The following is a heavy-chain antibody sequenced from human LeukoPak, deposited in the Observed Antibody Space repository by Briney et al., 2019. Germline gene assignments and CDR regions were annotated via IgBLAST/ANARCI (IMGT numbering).Heavy chain of an antibody. J-gene: IGHJ4*02. CDR3: ASNHPYYYDSSGPQFDY. D-gene: IGHD3-22*01. CDR2: IYTSGST. Sequence: SETLSLTCTVSGGSISSYYWSWIRQPAGKGLEWIGRIYTSGSTDYNPSLKSRVTMSVATSKNQFSLKLSSVTAADTAVYYCASNHPYYYDSSGPQFDYWGQGTLVTVSS. V-gene: IGHV4-4*07. CDR1: GGSISSYY.